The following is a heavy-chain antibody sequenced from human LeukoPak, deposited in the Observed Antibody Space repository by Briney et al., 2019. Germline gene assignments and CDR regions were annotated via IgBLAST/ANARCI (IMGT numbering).Heavy chain of an antibody. J-gene: IGHJ4*02. CDR2: IYHSGST. Sequence: SETLSLTCTVSGGSISSSSYYWGWIRQPPGKGLEWIGSIYHSGSTYYNPSLKSRVTISVDTSKNQFSLKLSSVTAADTAVYYCARDYGGATTFDYWGQGTLVTVSS. V-gene: IGHV4-39*07. CDR3: ARDYGGATTFDY. CDR1: GGSISSSSYY. D-gene: IGHD1-26*01.